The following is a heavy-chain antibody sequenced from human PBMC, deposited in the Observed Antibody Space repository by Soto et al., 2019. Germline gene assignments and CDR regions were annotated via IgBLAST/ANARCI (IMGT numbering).Heavy chain of an antibody. CDR3: ARGHYGGNLPGPRYYYYGMDV. V-gene: IGHV4-30-4*01. J-gene: IGHJ6*02. D-gene: IGHD4-17*01. CDR1: GGSISSGDYY. Sequence: QVQLQESGPGLVKPSQTLSLTCTVSGGSISSGDYYWSWIRQPPGKGLEWIGYIYYSGGTYYNPSLKSQVTLYVDAPKHRFSLKLSSVNAGDTAVYYCARGHYGGNLPGPRYYYYGMDVWRQGTTVTVAS. CDR2: IYYSGGT.